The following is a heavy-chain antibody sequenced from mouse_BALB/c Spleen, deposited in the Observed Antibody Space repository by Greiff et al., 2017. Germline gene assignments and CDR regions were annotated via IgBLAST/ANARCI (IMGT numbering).Heavy chain of an antibody. D-gene: IGHD2-10*01. CDR1: GFTFSSYG. Sequence: DVKLVESGGDLVKPGGSLKLSCAASGFTFSSYGMSWVRQTPDKRLEWVATISSGGSYTYYPDSVKGRFTISRDNAKNTLYLQMSSLKSEDTAMYYCARQGSYYGNYAWFAYWGQGTLVTVSA. J-gene: IGHJ3*01. V-gene: IGHV5-6*02. CDR2: ISSGGSYT. CDR3: ARQGSYYGNYAWFAY.